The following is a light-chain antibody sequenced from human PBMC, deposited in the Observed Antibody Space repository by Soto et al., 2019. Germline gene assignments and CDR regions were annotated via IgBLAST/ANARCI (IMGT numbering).Light chain of an antibody. V-gene: IGKV3-15*01. CDR2: GAS. CDR1: QSVSSN. J-gene: IGKJ1*01. CDR3: QQNNNWPRT. Sequence: EIVMTQSPATLSVSPGERATLSCRASQSVSSNLAWFQQKPGQAPRPLIYGASTRPSGISARFSGSGSGTEFTLTISSLRSEDFAVYYCQQNNNWPRTFGQGTKVEIK.